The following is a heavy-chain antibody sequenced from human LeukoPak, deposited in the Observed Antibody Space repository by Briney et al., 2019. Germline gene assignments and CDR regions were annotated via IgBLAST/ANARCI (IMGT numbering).Heavy chain of an antibody. CDR3: ARRAGAYSHPYDY. CDR1: KFTFSTYG. V-gene: IGHV3-53*01. CDR2: IYSSVT. D-gene: IGHD4/OR15-4a*01. J-gene: IGHJ4*02. Sequence: GGSLRLSCAASKFTFSTYGMSWVRQAPGKGLEWVSFIYSSVTHYSDSVKGRFTISRDNSKNTLFLQMNSLRAEDTAVYYCARRAGAYSHPYDYWGQGTLVTVSS.